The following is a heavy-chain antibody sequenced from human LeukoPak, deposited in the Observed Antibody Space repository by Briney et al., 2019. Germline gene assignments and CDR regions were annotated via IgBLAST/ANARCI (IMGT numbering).Heavy chain of an antibody. J-gene: IGHJ4*02. CDR3: ARGYCSGGSCSEIDH. D-gene: IGHD2-15*01. CDR1: GYTFSGYY. V-gene: IGHV1-2*02. Sequence: ASVKVSCKASGYTFSGYYMHWVRQAHGQGLEWMGWINPNSGGTNYAQKFHGRVIMTRDTSISKAYMELSRLRSDDTAVYYCARGYCSGGSCSEIDHWGQGTLVTVSS. CDR2: INPNSGGT.